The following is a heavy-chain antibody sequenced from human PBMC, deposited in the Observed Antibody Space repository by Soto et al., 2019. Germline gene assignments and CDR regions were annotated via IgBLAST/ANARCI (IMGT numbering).Heavy chain of an antibody. CDR3: ARGYYSGSGRPTPGGMDV. Sequence: QVHLVQSGAEVKKPGASVKVSCKASGYTFTNYDINWVRQAPGQGLEWMGWISTYTGNTNYAQKLQGRVTMTTDTSTSTAYMELRSLRSDDTAVYYCARGYYSGSGRPTPGGMDVWGQGTTVTVSS. J-gene: IGHJ6*02. V-gene: IGHV1-18*01. CDR2: ISTYTGNT. CDR1: GYTFTNYD. D-gene: IGHD3-10*01.